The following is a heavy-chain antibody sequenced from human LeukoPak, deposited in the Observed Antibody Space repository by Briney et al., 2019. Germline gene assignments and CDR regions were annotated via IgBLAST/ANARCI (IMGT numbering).Heavy chain of an antibody. Sequence: GGSLRLSCVASGFTFSDYGMHWVRQTPGKGLEWLTFIQYNGINKFVADSVKGRFTVSRDNSRNTLFLQMNSLRAEDTAVYYCAKVLSSFFDYWGQGALVTVSS. D-gene: IGHD6-6*01. CDR3: AKVLSSFFDY. V-gene: IGHV3-30*02. J-gene: IGHJ4*02. CDR2: IQYNGINK. CDR1: GFTFSDYG.